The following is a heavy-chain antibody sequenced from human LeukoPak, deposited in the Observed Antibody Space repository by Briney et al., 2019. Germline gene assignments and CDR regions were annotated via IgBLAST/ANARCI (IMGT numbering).Heavy chain of an antibody. J-gene: IGHJ4*02. CDR2: ISSSSSTI. V-gene: IGHV3-11*04. Sequence: PGGSLRLSCAASGFTFSDYYMSWIRQAPGKGLEWVSYISSSSSTIYYADSVKGRFTISRDNAKNSLYLQMNSLRAEDTAVYYCARDSPPIQLHLDYWGQGTLVTVSS. CDR3: ARDSPPIQLHLDY. CDR1: GFTFSDYY. D-gene: IGHD5-18*01.